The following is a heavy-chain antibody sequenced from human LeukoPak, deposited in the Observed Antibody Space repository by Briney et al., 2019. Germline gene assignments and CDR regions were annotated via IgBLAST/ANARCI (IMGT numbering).Heavy chain of an antibody. J-gene: IGHJ4*02. CDR2: INSDGSST. CDR3: ARAVNYLDY. CDR1: GFTFSSYW. Sequence: GGSLRPSCAASGFTFSSYWMHWVRQGPGKGLVWVSRINSDGSSTSYVDSVKGRFTISRDNAKNTLYLQMNSLRAEDTAVYYCARAVNYLDYWGQGTLVTVSS. V-gene: IGHV3-74*01.